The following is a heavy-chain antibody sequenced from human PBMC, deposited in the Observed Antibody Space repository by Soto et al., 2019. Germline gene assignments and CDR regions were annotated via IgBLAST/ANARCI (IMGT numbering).Heavy chain of an antibody. CDR3: ARELERRVFYYYYGMDV. Sequence: ASVTVSCTASGYTFTIYGISCVRQAPGQGLEWMGWISAYNGNTNYAQKLQGRVTMTTDTSTSTAYMELRSLRSDDTAVYYCARELERRVFYYYYGMDVWGQGTTVTVSS. V-gene: IGHV1-18*01. D-gene: IGHD1-1*01. CDR2: ISAYNGNT. J-gene: IGHJ6*02. CDR1: GYTFTIYG.